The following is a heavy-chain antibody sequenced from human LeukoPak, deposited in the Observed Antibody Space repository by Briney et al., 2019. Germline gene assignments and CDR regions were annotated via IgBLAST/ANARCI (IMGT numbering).Heavy chain of an antibody. J-gene: IGHJ4*02. D-gene: IGHD4-17*01. CDR1: GGTISDDY. CDR3: ARGGDYEMDY. Sequence: SETLSLTCSVSGGTISDDYWNWIRQPPGKGLEWIGCIYRGSTYYNPSLQSRITISVDTSKNQFSLKESSVTAADTAVYYCARGGDYEMDYWGQGTLVTVSS. CDR2: IYRGST. V-gene: IGHV4-4*08.